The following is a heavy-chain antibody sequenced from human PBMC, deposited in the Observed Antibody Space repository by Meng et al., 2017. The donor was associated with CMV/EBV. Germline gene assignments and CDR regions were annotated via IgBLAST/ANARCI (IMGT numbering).Heavy chain of an antibody. D-gene: IGHD6-13*01. J-gene: IGHJ4*02. CDR3: ARECREDAFRAAACPRYFDY. V-gene: IGHV4-31*02. CDR1: GYH. Sequence: GYHCSWIRQHPGKGLGWIGYIYFSGSTSYTPCLKSRVTISVDTCKNQCSLKLSSVSAADTAVYHCARECREDAFRAAACPRYFDYWGQGTLVTVSS. CDR2: IYFSGST.